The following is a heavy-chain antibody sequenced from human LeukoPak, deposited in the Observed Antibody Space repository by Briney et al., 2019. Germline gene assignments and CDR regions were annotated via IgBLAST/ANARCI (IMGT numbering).Heavy chain of an antibody. CDR2: LYSDGNT. Sequence: PGGAPRLSCAASGVTVITNDMTSGRHAPGKGLEWGSVLYSDGNTNSDDSVQGRFTISRDNSKNTLYLEMNSLSPDDTAVYYCARGVDPLAATTLAYWGQGTLVTVSS. V-gene: IGHV3-53*01. CDR3: ARGVDPLAATTLAY. CDR1: GVTVITND. J-gene: IGHJ4*02. D-gene: IGHD2-15*01.